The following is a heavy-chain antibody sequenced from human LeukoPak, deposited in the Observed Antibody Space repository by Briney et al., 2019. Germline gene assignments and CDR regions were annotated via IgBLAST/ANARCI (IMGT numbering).Heavy chain of an antibody. Sequence: GRSLRLSCAASGFTFDDYAMHWVRQAPGKGLEWVSGISWNSGSIGYADSVKGRFTISRDNAKNSLYLQMNSLRAEDTALYYCAKDIGGWLQFTFDYWGQGTLVTVSS. V-gene: IGHV3-9*01. CDR1: GFTFDDYA. CDR3: AKDIGGWLQFTFDY. D-gene: IGHD5-24*01. J-gene: IGHJ4*02. CDR2: ISWNSGSI.